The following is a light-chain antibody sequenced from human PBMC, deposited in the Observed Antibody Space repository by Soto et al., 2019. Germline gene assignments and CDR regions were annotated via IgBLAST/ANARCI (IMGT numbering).Light chain of an antibody. Sequence: DIQLTQSPSFLSASVGDRVTITFLASQGISSYLAWYQQKPGKAPKLLIYAASTLQSGVPSRFSGSGSGTEFTLTISSLQPEDFATYYCQQLNTYPETCGQGTKVDIK. V-gene: IGKV1-9*01. CDR2: AAS. CDR3: QQLNTYPET. CDR1: QGISSY. J-gene: IGKJ1*01.